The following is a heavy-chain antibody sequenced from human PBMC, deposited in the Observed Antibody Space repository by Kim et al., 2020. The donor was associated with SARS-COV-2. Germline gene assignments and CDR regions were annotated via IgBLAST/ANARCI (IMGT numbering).Heavy chain of an antibody. V-gene: IGHV3-53*01. CDR2: IYSGGST. J-gene: IGHJ4*02. Sequence: GGSLRLSCAASGFTVSSNYMNWVRQAPGKGLEWVSVIYSGGSTYYADSVKGRFTISRDNSKNTLYLQMNSLRAEDTAVYYCARARLPGGGTYYFDIWGQGTLVTVSS. D-gene: IGHD5-12*01. CDR1: GFTVSSNY. CDR3: ARARLPGGGTYYFDI.